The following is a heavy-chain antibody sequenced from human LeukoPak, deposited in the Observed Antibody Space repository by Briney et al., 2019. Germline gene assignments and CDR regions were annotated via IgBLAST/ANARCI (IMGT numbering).Heavy chain of an antibody. CDR3: TRDRSRAEDD. J-gene: IGHJ4*02. CDR1: GFTFSGHW. V-gene: IGHV3-7*01. D-gene: IGHD1-14*01. Sequence: GGSLRLSCAASGFTFSGHWMSWVRQAPGKGLEWVANINQGGSDKYYVASVKGRFTISRDNANNLLYLQMSSLRGEDTAVYYCTRDRSRAEDDWGQGTLVTVSS. CDR2: INQGGSDK.